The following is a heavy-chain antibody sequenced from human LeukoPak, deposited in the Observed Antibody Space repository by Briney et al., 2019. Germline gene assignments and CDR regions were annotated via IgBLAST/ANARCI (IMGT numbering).Heavy chain of an antibody. D-gene: IGHD3-16*01. CDR2: ISYDGSNK. Sequence: GRSLRLSCAASGFTFSSYGMHWVRQAPGKGLEWVAVISYDGSNKYYADSVKGRFTISRDNSKNTLYLQMSNLRAEDTAVYFCARGGGLDVWGQGATVTVSS. CDR1: GFTFSSYG. CDR3: ARGGGLDV. J-gene: IGHJ6*02. V-gene: IGHV3-30*03.